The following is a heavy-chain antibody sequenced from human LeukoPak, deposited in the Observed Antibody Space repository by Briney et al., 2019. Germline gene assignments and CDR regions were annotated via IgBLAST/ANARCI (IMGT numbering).Heavy chain of an antibody. D-gene: IGHD3-3*02. Sequence: GRSLRLSCAASXFTFSNYGMHWVRQAPGKGLEWVALIWFDGSNEHYADSVKGRFTVSRDNSRNTMYLQMNSLRAEDTGVYYCVRVARLADYWGQGTLVTVSS. J-gene: IGHJ4*02. CDR2: IWFDGSNE. CDR1: XFTFSNYG. V-gene: IGHV3-33*01. CDR3: VRVARLADY.